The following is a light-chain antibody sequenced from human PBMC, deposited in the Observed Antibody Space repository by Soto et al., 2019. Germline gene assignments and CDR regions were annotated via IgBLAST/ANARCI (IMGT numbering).Light chain of an antibody. Sequence: DIQMTESPSSLSASVGDRVSITCRASQTISRYLNWYQQRPGKAPKLLIYAASSLQSGVPSRFSGSGYGTDFTLTITSLQSEDFTIYYCQQSYSSPRTFGQGTKVDIK. CDR2: AAS. CDR1: QTISRY. CDR3: QQSYSSPRT. V-gene: IGKV1-39*01. J-gene: IGKJ1*01.